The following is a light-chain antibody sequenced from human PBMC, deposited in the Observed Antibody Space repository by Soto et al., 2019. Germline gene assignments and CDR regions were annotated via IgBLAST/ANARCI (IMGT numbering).Light chain of an antibody. CDR2: GAS. J-gene: IGKJ1*01. CDR3: QQYGRSPPVK. CDR1: QTVSSSY. V-gene: IGKV3-20*01. Sequence: EIVLTHSPGTLSLSPGERATLSCRASQTVSSSYLAWYQQKPGQAPLLLIYGASTRAAGIPDRFSGSGSGTDFTLTISRLEPEDFAVYYCQQYGRSPPVKFGQGTKVDIK.